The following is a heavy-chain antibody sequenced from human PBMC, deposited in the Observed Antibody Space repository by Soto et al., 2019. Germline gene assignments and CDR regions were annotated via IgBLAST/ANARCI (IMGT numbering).Heavy chain of an antibody. J-gene: IGHJ4*01. D-gene: IGHD3-22*01. CDR3: AADLTTYYYDSTGYPTLDY. CDR1: GFTFTSCA. Sequence: ASVKVSCKASGFTFTSCAVQWVRQARGQRLEWIGWIVVGSGNTNYAQKFQERVTITRDMSTSTAYMELSSLRSEDTAVYYCAADLTTYYYDSTGYPTLDYWG. CDR2: IVVGSGNT. V-gene: IGHV1-58*01.